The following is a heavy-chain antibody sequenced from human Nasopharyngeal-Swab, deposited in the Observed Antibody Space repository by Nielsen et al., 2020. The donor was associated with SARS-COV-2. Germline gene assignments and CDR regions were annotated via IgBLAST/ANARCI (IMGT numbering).Heavy chain of an antibody. CDR3: ARGGSWFDS. D-gene: IGHD1-26*01. CDR2: ISRSSSYT. J-gene: IGHJ5*01. Sequence: GESLKISCAASGFTFSDYYMSWIRQAPGKGLGWVSYISRSSSYTNYADSVKGRFTISRDNAKNSLYLQMNSLRAEDTAVYYCARGGSWFDSWGPGTLVTVSS. CDR1: GFTFSDYY. V-gene: IGHV3-11*06.